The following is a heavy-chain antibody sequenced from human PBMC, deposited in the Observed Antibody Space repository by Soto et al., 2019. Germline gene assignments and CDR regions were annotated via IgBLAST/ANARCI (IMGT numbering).Heavy chain of an antibody. J-gene: IGHJ4*02. Sequence: SETLSLTCAVSGGSIIGYYWSWIRQPPCKGLDYIGYISYRGNTNYNPSLQSRVSISLVTSKNQISLKLDAVTASDTAVYYCARMERSKEGLSVYYFDFWGQGTLVTVSS. D-gene: IGHD1-26*01. CDR2: ISYRGNT. CDR1: GGSIIGYY. V-gene: IGHV4-59*13. CDR3: ARMERSKEGLSVYYFDF.